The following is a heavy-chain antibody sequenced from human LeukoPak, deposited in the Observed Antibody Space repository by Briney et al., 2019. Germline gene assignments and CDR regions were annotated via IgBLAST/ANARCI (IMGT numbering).Heavy chain of an antibody. CDR3: ARGGTSGWRTPNDDY. CDR2: ISPYNDNT. V-gene: IGHV1-18*01. D-gene: IGHD6-19*01. Sequence: ASVKVSCKASGYTLTSYGISWVRQARGQGLEWMGWISPYNDNTNYAQKLQGRVTMTTETSTSTAYMELRSLRSDDTAVYYCARGGTSGWRTPNDDYWGQGTLVTVSS. CDR1: GYTLTSYG. J-gene: IGHJ4*02.